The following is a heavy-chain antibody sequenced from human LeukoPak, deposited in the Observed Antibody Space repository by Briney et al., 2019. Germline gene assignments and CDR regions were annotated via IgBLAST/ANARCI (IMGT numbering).Heavy chain of an antibody. V-gene: IGHV3-11*01. CDR2: ISSSGSTI. J-gene: IGHJ4*02. Sequence: KPGGSLRLSCAASGFTFSDYYMSWIRQAPAKGLEWVSYISSSGSTIYYADSVKGRFTISRDNAKNSLYLQMNSLRAEDTAVYYCAREISGERTYYFDYWGQGTLVTVSS. CDR1: GFTFSDYY. D-gene: IGHD1-26*01. CDR3: AREISGERTYYFDY.